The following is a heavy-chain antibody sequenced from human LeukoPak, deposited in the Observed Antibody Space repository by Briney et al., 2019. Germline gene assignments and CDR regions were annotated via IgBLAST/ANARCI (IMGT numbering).Heavy chain of an antibody. J-gene: IGHJ4*02. D-gene: IGHD1-1*01. Sequence: GGSLRLSCVVTGFNVSNTYMSWVRQAPGKGLEWASVIYSGGRTYYADSVKGRFTMSRDNSKNTLYFQMNSLTAEDTAVYFCARGTWNPALLDSWGQGTLVTVSS. CDR1: GFNVSNTY. CDR3: ARGTWNPALLDS. CDR2: IYSGGRT. V-gene: IGHV3-53*01.